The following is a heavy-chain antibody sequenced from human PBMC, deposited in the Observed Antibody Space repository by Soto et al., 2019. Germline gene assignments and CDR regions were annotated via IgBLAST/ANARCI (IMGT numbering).Heavy chain of an antibody. V-gene: IGHV3-23*01. J-gene: IGHJ6*02. CDR1: EFTFSSYA. D-gene: IGHD3-22*01. CDR2: ISGGGGTT. Sequence: GSLRLTCSASEFTFSSYAMNWVRQAAGKGLEWVSVISGGGGTTYYADSVKGRFRISRDNSKNTLYLQMNSLRVEDTAVYYCAKGKVAYDNSGLQYFYYFPMNVWGQGTKVTVYS. CDR3: AKGKVAYDNSGLQYFYYFPMNV.